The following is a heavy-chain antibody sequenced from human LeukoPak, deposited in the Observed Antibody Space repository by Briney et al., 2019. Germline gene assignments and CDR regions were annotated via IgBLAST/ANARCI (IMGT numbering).Heavy chain of an antibody. J-gene: IGHJ4*02. D-gene: IGHD2-2*02. Sequence: GGSLRLSCAASGFTFSSYWMSWVRQAPGKGLEWVANIKQEGSEKYYVDSVKGRFTISRDNAKNSLYLQMNSLRAEDTAVYYCAKEHCSSTSCYRGGYYFDYWGQGTLVTVSS. CDR1: GFTFSSYW. V-gene: IGHV3-7*01. CDR3: AKEHCSSTSCYRGGYYFDY. CDR2: IKQEGSEK.